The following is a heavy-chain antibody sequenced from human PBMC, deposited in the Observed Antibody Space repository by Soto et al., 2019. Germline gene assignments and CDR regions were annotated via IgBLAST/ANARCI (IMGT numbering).Heavy chain of an antibody. J-gene: IGHJ3*02. CDR1: GFPFSSYW. Sequence: GGALRLSCAASGFPFSSYWMSWVRQAPGKGLEGVANIKQEGSEKCYVVSVKGRVTISRDNAKNSLSLQMNSLRAEDTAVYYCARGPSYYYDSSGVGVAFDIRGQGTMVT. D-gene: IGHD3-22*01. V-gene: IGHV3-7*04. CDR3: ARGPSYYYDSSGVGVAFDI. CDR2: IKQEGSEK.